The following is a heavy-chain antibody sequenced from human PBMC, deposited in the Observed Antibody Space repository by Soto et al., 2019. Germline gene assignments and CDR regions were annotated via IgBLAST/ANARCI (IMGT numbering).Heavy chain of an antibody. CDR3: TTRSYCSGGSCYSYYYYYYMDV. CDR2: IKSKTDGGTT. J-gene: IGHJ6*03. CDR1: GFTFSNAW. D-gene: IGHD2-15*01. V-gene: IGHV3-15*01. Sequence: EVQLVESGGGLVKPGGSLRLSCAASGFTFSNAWMSWVRQAPGKGLEWVGRIKSKTDGGTTDYAAPVKGRFTISRDDSKNTLYLQMNSRKTEDTAVYYCTTRSYCSGGSCYSYYYYYYMDVWGKGTTVTVSS.